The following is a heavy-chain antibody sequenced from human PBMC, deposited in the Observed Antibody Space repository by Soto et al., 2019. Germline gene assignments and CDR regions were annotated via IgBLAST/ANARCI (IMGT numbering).Heavy chain of an antibody. J-gene: IGHJ4*02. CDR2: INPKSGAT. CDR3: ARILYSGSYYGFDY. CDR1: GYSFADHY. V-gene: IGHV1-2*02. D-gene: IGHD1-26*01. Sequence: QVQLVQSGAEVRKPGASLKVSCKASGYSFADHYVHWVRQTPGQGLEWLGWINPKSGATDYAQSFQGRVTMTRDSSISTTYLELSRLTSDDTALYYCARILYSGSYYGFDYWGQGTLVTVSS.